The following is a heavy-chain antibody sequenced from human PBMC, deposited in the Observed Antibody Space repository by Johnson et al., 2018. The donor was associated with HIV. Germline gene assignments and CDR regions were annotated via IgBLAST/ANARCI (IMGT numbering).Heavy chain of an antibody. V-gene: IGHV3-30-3*01. D-gene: IGHD3-3*01. CDR3: ARIYNFWSGFYSDAFDI. J-gene: IGHJ3*02. CDR2: ISYDGSNK. Sequence: QVQLVESGGGLVQPGGSLRLSCAASGFTFSSYDMHWVRQAPGKGLEWVAVISYDGSNKYYADSVKGRFTISRDNANNSLYLQMNSLRAEDSAVYYCARIYNFWSGFYSDAFDIWGQGTMVTVSS. CDR1: GFTFSSYD.